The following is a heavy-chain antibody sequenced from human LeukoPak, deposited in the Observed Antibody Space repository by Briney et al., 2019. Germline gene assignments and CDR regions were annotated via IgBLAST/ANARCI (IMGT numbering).Heavy chain of an antibody. CDR3: ASIQVPDYDSSGYQPLLDY. D-gene: IGHD3-22*01. CDR2: IYYSGST. Sequence: SETLSLTCTVSGGSISSGGYYWSWIRQHPGKGLEWIGYIYYSGSTYYNPSLKSRVTISVDTSKNQFSLKLSSVTAADTAVYYCASIQVPDYDSSGYQPLLDYWGQGTLVTVSS. J-gene: IGHJ4*02. CDR1: GGSISSGGYY. V-gene: IGHV4-31*03.